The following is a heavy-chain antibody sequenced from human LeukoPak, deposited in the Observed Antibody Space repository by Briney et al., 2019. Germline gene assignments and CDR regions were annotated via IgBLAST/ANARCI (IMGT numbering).Heavy chain of an antibody. CDR1: GYTFTSYA. Sequence: ASVKVSCKASGYTFTSYAMNWVRQAPGQGLEWMGWINTNTGNPTYAQGFTGRFVFSLDTSVSTAYLQISSLKAEDTAVYYCAREKYSSSWYKAAKKYNWFDPWGQGTLVTVSS. J-gene: IGHJ5*02. CDR2: INTNTGNP. CDR3: AREKYSSSWYKAAKKYNWFDP. D-gene: IGHD6-13*01. V-gene: IGHV7-4-1*02.